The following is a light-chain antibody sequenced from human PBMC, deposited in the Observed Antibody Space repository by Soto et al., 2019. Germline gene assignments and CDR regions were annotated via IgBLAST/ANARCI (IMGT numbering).Light chain of an antibody. CDR2: RNH. J-gene: IGLJ2*01. CDR3: AAWDDSLRAVV. CDR1: RSNIGTHA. V-gene: IGLV1-44*01. Sequence: QSVLTQSPSASGTPGQRVTISCSGSRSNIGTHAVNWYQQLPGTAPTPLLWRNHQRPAGVPDRFSGSRSGTSASLAISGPQSEDEADYYCAAWDDSLRAVVFGGGTKLTVL.